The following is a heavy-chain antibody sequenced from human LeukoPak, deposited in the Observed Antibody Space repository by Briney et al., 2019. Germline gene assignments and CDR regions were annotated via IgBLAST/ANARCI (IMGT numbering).Heavy chain of an antibody. Sequence: PGGSLRLSCAASGFTFDDYGMSWVRQAPGKGLEWVSGINWNGGSTGYADSVKGRFTISRDNAKNSLYLQMNSLRAEDTAMYYCARDEYLWSGYYPNQAFDYWGQGTLVTVSS. J-gene: IGHJ4*02. CDR2: INWNGGST. CDR3: ARDEYLWSGYYPNQAFDY. D-gene: IGHD3-3*01. V-gene: IGHV3-20*04. CDR1: GFTFDDYG.